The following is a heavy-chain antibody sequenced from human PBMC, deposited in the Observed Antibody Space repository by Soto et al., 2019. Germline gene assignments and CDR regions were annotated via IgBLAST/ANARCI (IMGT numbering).Heavy chain of an antibody. CDR3: AKNTHRNDVKYFES. D-gene: IGHD1-1*01. V-gene: IGHV3-23*01. CDR1: GFTFRSYA. CDR2: VSGRGTST. J-gene: IGHJ1*01. Sequence: GGSLSLSCEASGFTFRSYAMSWVRQARGKGLEWGSTVSGRGTSTYYAGSVKGRFTISRDNSNNTVYLQMNSLRADDTAVYYCAKNTHRNDVKYFESWDQVPMVPVSS.